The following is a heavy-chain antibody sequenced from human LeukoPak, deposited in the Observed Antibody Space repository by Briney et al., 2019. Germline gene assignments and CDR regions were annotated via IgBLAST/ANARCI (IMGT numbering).Heavy chain of an antibody. CDR2: ISWDGGST. D-gene: IGHD3-3*01. CDR3: AKDQRHYDFWSGYLGYYYYMDV. CDR1: GSTFDDYA. J-gene: IGHJ6*03. Sequence: GGSLRLSCAASGSTFDDYAMHWVRQAPGKGLEWVSLISWDGGSTYYADSVKGRFTISRDNSKNSLYLQMNSLRAEDTALYYCAKDQRHYDFWSGYLGYYYYMDVWGKGTTVTVSS. V-gene: IGHV3-43D*03.